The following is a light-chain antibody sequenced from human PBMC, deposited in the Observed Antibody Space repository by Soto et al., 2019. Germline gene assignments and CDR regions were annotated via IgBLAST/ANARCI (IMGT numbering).Light chain of an antibody. J-gene: IGLJ2*01. CDR1: SSNIGANYD. Sequence: QSVLTQPTSVSGAPGQTVTISCTGSSSNIGANYDVNWYQQLPGTAPKVLIYGNTNRPSGVPDRFSASKSGTSASLGIAGLQAEDEADYYRQSHDSKLDSVVFGGGTKLTVL. V-gene: IGLV1-40*01. CDR3: QSHDSKLDSVV. CDR2: GNT.